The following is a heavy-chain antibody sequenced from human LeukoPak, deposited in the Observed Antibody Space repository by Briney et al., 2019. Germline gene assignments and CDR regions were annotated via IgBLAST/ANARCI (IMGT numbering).Heavy chain of an antibody. CDR1: GYTFTGYH. CDR2: INPNSGGT. Sequence: ASVKVSCKASGYTFTGYHMHWVRRAPGQGLELMGWINPNSGGTNYAQRFQGRVTMTRDTSITTAYMELSRLRSDDTAVYYCARRVRGTFFIDYWGQGTLVTVSS. CDR3: ARRVRGTFFIDY. V-gene: IGHV1-2*02. J-gene: IGHJ4*02. D-gene: IGHD1-26*01.